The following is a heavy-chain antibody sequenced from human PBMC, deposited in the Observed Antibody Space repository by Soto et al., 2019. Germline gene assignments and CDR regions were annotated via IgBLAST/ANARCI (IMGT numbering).Heavy chain of an antibody. CDR1: GFTVSSNY. D-gene: IGHD3-3*01. V-gene: IGHV3-66*01. J-gene: IGHJ6*03. Sequence: GGSLRLSCAASGFTVSSNYMSWVRQAPGKGLEWVSVIYSGGSTYYADSVKGRFTISRDNSKNTLYLQMNSLRAEDTAVYYCARESAPEWLAVGYYYMDVWGKGTTVTVSS. CDR2: IYSGGST. CDR3: ARESAPEWLAVGYYYMDV.